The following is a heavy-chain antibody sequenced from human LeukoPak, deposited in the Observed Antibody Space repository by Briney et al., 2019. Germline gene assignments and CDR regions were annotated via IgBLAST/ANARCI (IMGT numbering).Heavy chain of an antibody. CDR1: GFTFSSYA. CDR2: ISSNGGST. CDR3: ARQGARGWLRLYWYFDL. Sequence: PGGSLRLSCAASGFTFSSYAMHWVRQAPGKGLEYVSAISSNGGSTYYANSVKGRFTISRDNSKNTLYLQMGSLRAEDMAVYYCARQGARGWLRLYWYFDLWGRGTLVTVSS. D-gene: IGHD5-12*01. V-gene: IGHV3-64*01. J-gene: IGHJ2*01.